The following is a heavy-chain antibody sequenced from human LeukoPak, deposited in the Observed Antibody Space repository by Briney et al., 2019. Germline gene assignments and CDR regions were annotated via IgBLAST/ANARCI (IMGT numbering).Heavy chain of an antibody. CDR3: ARDGESLVPYYYYGMDV. D-gene: IGHD3-10*01. CDR1: GFTVSSNY. J-gene: IGHJ6*02. CDR2: IYSGGST. Sequence: GGSLRLSCAASGFTVSSNYMSWVRQAPGKGLEWVSVIYSGGSTYYADSVKGRLTISRDNSKNTLYLQMNSLRAEDTAVYYCARDGESLVPYYYYGMDVWGQGTTVTVSS. V-gene: IGHV3-66*01.